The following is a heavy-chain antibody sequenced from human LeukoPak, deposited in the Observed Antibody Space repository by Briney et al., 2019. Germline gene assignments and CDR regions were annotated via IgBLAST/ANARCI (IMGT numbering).Heavy chain of an antibody. V-gene: IGHV3-23*01. J-gene: IGHJ4*02. Sequence: PGGSLRLSCAASGFTFSTYDMRWVRQAPGKGLEWVSGISGGGDSTDYADSVKGRFTISRDNAKNTLYLQINSLRAEDTAVYFCARGTVTMVDYWGQGTLVTVSS. D-gene: IGHD3-10*01. CDR2: ISGGGDST. CDR1: GFTFSTYD. CDR3: ARGTVTMVDY.